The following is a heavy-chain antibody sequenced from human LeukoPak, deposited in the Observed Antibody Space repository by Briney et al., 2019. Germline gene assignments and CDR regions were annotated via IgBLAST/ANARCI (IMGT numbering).Heavy chain of an antibody. Sequence: ASVKVSCKASGYTFTSYDINWVRQATGQGLEWMGWMNPNSGNTDYAQKFQGRVTMTRDTSTSTVYMELSSLRSEDTAVYYCARGGWTSSFDYWGQGTLVTVSS. J-gene: IGHJ4*02. CDR2: MNPNSGNT. D-gene: IGHD6-19*01. V-gene: IGHV1-8*01. CDR1: GYTFTSYD. CDR3: ARGGWTSSFDY.